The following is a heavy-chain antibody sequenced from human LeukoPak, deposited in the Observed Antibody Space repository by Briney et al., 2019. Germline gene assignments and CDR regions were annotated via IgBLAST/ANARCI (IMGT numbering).Heavy chain of an antibody. CDR2: IYTSGST. CDR1: GGSISSGSYY. D-gene: IGHD2-2*01. Sequence: PSETLSLTCTVSGGSISSGSYYWSWIRQPAGKGLEWIGRIYTSGSTNYNPSLKSRVTMSVDTSKNQFSLKLSSVTAADTAVYYCARSGCSSTSCSLWGVWGYAFDIWGQGTMVTVSS. J-gene: IGHJ3*02. V-gene: IGHV4-61*02. CDR3: ARSGCSSTSCSLWGVWGYAFDI.